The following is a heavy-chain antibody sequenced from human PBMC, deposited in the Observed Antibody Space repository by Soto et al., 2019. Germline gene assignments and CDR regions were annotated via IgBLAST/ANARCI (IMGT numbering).Heavy chain of an antibody. CDR3: ASHRIAAAGFDP. J-gene: IGHJ5*02. CDR1: GFTFSDYY. Sequence: QVQLVESGGGLVKPGGSLRLSCAASGFTFSDYYMSWIRQAPGKGLEWVSYISSSSSYTNYADSVKGRFTISRDNAKNSLYLQMNSLRAEDPAVYYCASHRIAAAGFDPWGQGTLVTVSS. D-gene: IGHD6-13*01. CDR2: ISSSSSYT. V-gene: IGHV3-11*05.